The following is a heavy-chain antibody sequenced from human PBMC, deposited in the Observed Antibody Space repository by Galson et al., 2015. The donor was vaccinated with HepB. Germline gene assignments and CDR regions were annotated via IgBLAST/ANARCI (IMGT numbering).Heavy chain of an antibody. CDR2: ISNDGSNK. J-gene: IGHJ3*02. V-gene: IGHV3-30*03. CDR3: AREAYSSGRAGAFDI. D-gene: IGHD6-19*01. Sequence: SLRLSCAASGFTFSSYGMHWVRQAPGKGLEWVAVISNDGSNKHYVASVEGRFAISRDNSKSTLYLQLNNLRTEDAAVYHCAREAYSSGRAGAFDIWGQGTMVTVSS. CDR1: GFTFSSYG.